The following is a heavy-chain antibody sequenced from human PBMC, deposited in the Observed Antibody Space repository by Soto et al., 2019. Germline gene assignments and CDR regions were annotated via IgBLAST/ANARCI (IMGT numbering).Heavy chain of an antibody. CDR1: GDSVSSNTAV. CDR3: ARGVAGSGFDL. Sequence: SQTLSLTCAISGDSVSSNTAVWNWIRSSPSRGLEWLGRTYYRSNWRHDYAVSVKSRITVSPDTSKNHFSLQLNSVTPDDTAVYYCARGVAGSGFDLWGQGTLVTVSS. CDR2: TYYRSNWRH. J-gene: IGHJ4*02. V-gene: IGHV6-1*01. D-gene: IGHD6-19*01.